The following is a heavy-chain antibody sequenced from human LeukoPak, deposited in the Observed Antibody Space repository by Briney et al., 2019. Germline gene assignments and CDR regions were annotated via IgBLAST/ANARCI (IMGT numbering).Heavy chain of an antibody. J-gene: IGHJ6*03. CDR2: INHSGST. Sequence: SETLSLTCAVYGGSFSGYYWSWIRQPPGKGLEWIGEINHSGSTNYNPSLKSRVTISVDTSKNQFSLKLSSVTAADTAVYYCARAYDFWSGYYINYYYYMDVWGKGTTVSVSS. D-gene: IGHD3-3*01. CDR3: ARAYDFWSGYYINYYYYMDV. V-gene: IGHV4-34*01. CDR1: GGSFSGYY.